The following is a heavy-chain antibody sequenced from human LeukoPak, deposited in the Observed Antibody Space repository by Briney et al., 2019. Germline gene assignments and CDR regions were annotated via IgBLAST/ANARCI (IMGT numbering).Heavy chain of an antibody. CDR1: GYTFTSYD. J-gene: IGHJ4*02. Sequence: ASVKVSCKASGYTFTSYDFNWVRQATGQGLEWMGWMKSNNGHTGYAQKFQGRVTMTRDTSISTAYMGLSSLTFEDTAVYYCARGPPNWGMVGYWGQGTLVTVSS. CDR2: MKSNNGHT. CDR3: ARGPPNWGMVGY. D-gene: IGHD7-27*01. V-gene: IGHV1-8*01.